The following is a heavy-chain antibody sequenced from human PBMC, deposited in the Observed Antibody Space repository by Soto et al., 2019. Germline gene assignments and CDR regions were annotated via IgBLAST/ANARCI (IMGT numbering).Heavy chain of an antibody. CDR3: ARGEAVAANSDPGS. CDR1: GFTFSSYA. J-gene: IGHJ5*02. CDR2: ISYDGSNK. D-gene: IGHD6-19*01. V-gene: IGHV3-30-3*01. Sequence: GGSLRLSCAASGFTFSSYAMHWVRQSPGKGLEWVAVISYDGSNKYYADSVKGRFTISRDNSKNTLYLQMNSLRAEDTAVYYCARGEAVAANSDPGSWGQGTLVTVSS.